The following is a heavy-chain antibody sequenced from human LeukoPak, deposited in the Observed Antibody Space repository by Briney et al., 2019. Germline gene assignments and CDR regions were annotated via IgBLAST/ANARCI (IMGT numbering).Heavy chain of an antibody. D-gene: IGHD3-22*01. CDR3: ARGRYYYDSSGYYRGYYFDY. CDR2: ISYDGSNK. CDR1: GFTFSSYA. V-gene: IGHV3-30-3*01. Sequence: PGGSLRLSCAASGFTFSSYAMHWVRQAPGKGLEWVAVISYDGSNKYYADSVKGRFTISRDNSKNTLYLQMNSLRAKDTAVYYCARGRYYYDSSGYYRGYYFDYWGQGTLVTVSS. J-gene: IGHJ4*02.